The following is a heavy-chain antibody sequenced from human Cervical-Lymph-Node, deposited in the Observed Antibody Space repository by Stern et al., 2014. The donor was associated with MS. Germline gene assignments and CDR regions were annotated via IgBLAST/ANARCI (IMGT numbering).Heavy chain of an antibody. CDR3: ASPSKGFGLFDN. Sequence: QVQLVESGAELKKPGASVKISCKASGYNLRNYAMHWVRQAPGQRPEWMGWINAGTGNTQYSEDLQGRVTITRDTSAGTIYMELTRLTSDDTSMYYCASPSKGFGLFDNWGQGTLVTVSS. CDR1: GYNLRNYA. D-gene: IGHD3-10*01. V-gene: IGHV1-3*03. CDR2: INAGTGNT. J-gene: IGHJ4*02.